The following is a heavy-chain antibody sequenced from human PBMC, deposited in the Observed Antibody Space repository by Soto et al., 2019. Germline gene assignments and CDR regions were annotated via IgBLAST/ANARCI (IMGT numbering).Heavy chain of an antibody. V-gene: IGHV4-4*07. D-gene: IGHD1-1*01. CDR1: GSSISGFY. CDR3: VRDGTKTLRDWFDP. Sequence: TLSLTCTVSGSSISGFYWSWIRKSAGKGLEWIGRIYATGTTDYNPSLKSRVMMSVDTSKKQFSLKLRSVTAADTAVYYCVRDGTKTLRDWFDPWGQGISVTVS. CDR2: IYATGTT. J-gene: IGHJ5*02.